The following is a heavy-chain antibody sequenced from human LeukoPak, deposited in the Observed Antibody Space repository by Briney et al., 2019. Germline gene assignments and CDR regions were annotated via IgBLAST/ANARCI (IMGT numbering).Heavy chain of an antibody. V-gene: IGHV3-21*01. CDR2: ISSSSSYI. Sequence: GGSLRLSCAASGFSFSDYYMHWVRQAPGKGLEWVSSISSSSSYIYYADSVKGRFTISRDNAKNSLYLQMNSLRAEDAAVYYCARAKTWGRELRWLRSIDYWGQGTLVTVSS. CDR1: GFSFSDYY. D-gene: IGHD4-23*01. CDR3: ARAKTWGRELRWLRSIDY. J-gene: IGHJ4*02.